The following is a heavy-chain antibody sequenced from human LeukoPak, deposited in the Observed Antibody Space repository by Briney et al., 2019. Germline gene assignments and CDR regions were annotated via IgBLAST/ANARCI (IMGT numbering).Heavy chain of an antibody. CDR1: GSTFTSNS. CDR3: ARAVAGFSRWSYFDL. V-gene: IGHV1-18*01. Sequence: ASEKLSCKASGSTFTSNSICWGRKAPGPGLEWMGWISAYNGDTNYAQNLHGRVTMTTDTSTSTAYLDLRSLRSDDTAVYYCARAVAGFSRWSYFDLWGRGNLVTVSS. J-gene: IGHJ2*01. D-gene: IGHD6-19*01. CDR2: ISAYNGDT.